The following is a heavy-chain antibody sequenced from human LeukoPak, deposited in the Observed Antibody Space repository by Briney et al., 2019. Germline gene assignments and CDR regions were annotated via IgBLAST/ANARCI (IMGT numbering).Heavy chain of an antibody. CDR3: ATQLYSSGWYYFDY. J-gene: IGHJ4*02. D-gene: IGHD6-19*01. Sequence: SETLSLTCTVSGGSISSYYWSWIRQPPGKGLDWIGYIYTSGSTNYNPSLKSRVTISVDTSKNQFSLKLSSVTAADTAVYYCATQLYSSGWYYFDYWGQGTLVTVSS. CDR1: GGSISSYY. V-gene: IGHV4-4*09. CDR2: IYTSGST.